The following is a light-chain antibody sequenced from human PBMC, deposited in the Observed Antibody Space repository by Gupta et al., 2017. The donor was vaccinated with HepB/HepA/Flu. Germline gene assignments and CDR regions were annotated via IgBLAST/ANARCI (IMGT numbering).Light chain of an antibody. Sequence: IVLTQSPGTLSLSPGESSTLSCRAMQSVRCNYLAWYQQKPGQAPRLLISGTSNRATAIPDRFSGSGSGTDFTLTISRLEPEDFAVYYCQQCCSSPYTFGQGTKLEIK. CDR2: GTS. V-gene: IGKV3-20*01. CDR1: QSVRCNY. J-gene: IGKJ2*01. CDR3: QQCCSSPYT.